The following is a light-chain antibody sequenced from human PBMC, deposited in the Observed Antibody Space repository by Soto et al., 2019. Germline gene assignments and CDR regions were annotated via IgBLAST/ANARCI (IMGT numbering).Light chain of an antibody. J-gene: IGKJ3*01. V-gene: IGKV3-11*01. Sequence: EIVLTQSPATLSLSPGERATLSCRASQSVSSYLAWYQQKPGQAPRLLIYDASSRATGIQARFSGSGSGTAFALTISSLEPEDFAVYYCQQRSNWPPVFTFGPGTKVDIK. CDR2: DAS. CDR1: QSVSSY. CDR3: QQRSNWPPVFT.